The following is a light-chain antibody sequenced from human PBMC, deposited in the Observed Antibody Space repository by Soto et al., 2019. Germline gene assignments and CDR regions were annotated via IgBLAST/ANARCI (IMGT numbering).Light chain of an antibody. Sequence: QSALTQPASVSGSPGQSITISCSGSSSNIGGNSVSWYQQLPGTAPKLPIYDDNKRPSGIPDRFSGSRSGTSATLGITGFQTGDEADYYCGSWDSSLSAYVFGTGTKVTVL. CDR1: SSNIGGNS. CDR3: GSWDSSLSAYV. J-gene: IGLJ1*01. CDR2: DDN. V-gene: IGLV1-51*01.